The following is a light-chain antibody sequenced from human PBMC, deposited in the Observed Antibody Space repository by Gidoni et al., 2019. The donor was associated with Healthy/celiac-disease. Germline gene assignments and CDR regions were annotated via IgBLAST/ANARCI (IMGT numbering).Light chain of an antibody. CDR3: QQYGSQPSWT. Sequence: EIVLTQSPGTLSLSPGERATLSCRASQSVSSSYLAWYQQKPGQAPRLLIYGASSRATCIPDRFSGSWSGTDFTLTISSLEPEDFAVYYCQQYGSQPSWTFGQGTKVEIK. V-gene: IGKV3-20*01. CDR1: QSVSSSY. CDR2: GAS. J-gene: IGKJ1*01.